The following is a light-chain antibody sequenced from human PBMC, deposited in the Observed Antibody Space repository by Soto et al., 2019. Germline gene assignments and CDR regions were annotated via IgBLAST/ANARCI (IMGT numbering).Light chain of an antibody. V-gene: IGLV3-1*01. CDR2: QDS. CDR3: QACDSSTVV. J-gene: IGLJ2*01. CDR1: NLGDRY. Sequence: SYELTQPPSVSVSPGQTASITCSGANLGDRYASWYQQKPGQSPVLVIYQDSKRPSGIPERFSGSNSGNTATLTISGTQAMDEADYYCQACDSSTVVFGGGTKLTVL.